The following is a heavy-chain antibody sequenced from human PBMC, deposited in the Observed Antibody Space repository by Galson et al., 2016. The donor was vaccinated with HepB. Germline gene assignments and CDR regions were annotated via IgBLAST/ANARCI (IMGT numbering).Heavy chain of an antibody. CDR2: IYPGDSDA. D-gene: IGHD4/OR15-4a*01. CDR3: ARHGYSNYASPMDV. J-gene: IGHJ6*02. CDR1: GYNFTDYW. V-gene: IGHV5-51*01. Sequence: QSGAEVKKPGESLKISCTGSGYNFTDYWIGWVRQTPGKGLEWMGIIYPGDSDARYSLSFQGHVTISSDKSIRTAYLQWSSLKASDTATDYCARHGYSNYASPMDVWGQGTAVTVSS.